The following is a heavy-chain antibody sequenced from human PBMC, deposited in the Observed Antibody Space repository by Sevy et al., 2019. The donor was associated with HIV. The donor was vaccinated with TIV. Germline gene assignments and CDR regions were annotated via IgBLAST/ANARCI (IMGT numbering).Heavy chain of an antibody. V-gene: IGHV3-48*02. J-gene: IGHJ6*03. D-gene: IGHD3-9*01. CDR3: ARALRGHYMDV. Sequence: GGSLRLSCVASGFTFSSYSMNWVRQAPGKGLEWVSYISGSAGNIYYAHSVKGRFTISRDNARNSRFLQMNSLRDEDTAVYYCARALRGHYMDVWGKGTTVTVSS. CDR2: ISGSAGNI. CDR1: GFTFSSYS.